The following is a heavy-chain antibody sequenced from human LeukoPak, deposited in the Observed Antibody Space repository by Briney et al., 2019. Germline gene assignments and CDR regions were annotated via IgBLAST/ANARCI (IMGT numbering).Heavy chain of an antibody. D-gene: IGHD5-12*01. Sequence: GGSLRLSCAASGFTFSSYSMNWVHQAPGKGLEWVASISSSSSYLYYADSVKGRFTFSRDNAKNSLYLQMNSLRAEDTAVYYCARAGYSGYDWYFDYWGQGTLVTVSS. CDR3: ARAGYSGYDWYFDY. V-gene: IGHV3-21*01. CDR1: GFTFSSYS. CDR2: ISSSSSYL. J-gene: IGHJ4*02.